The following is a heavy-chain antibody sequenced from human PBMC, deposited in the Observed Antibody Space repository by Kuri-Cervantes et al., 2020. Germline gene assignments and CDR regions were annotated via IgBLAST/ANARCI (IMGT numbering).Heavy chain of an antibody. CDR3: ARGAVAGSMDV. J-gene: IGHJ6*04. CDR1: GFMFADYG. CDR2: IRFDGSDK. Sequence: GGSLRLSCAASGFMFADYGFHWVRQVPGKRLEWVSFIRFDGSDKFYADSVKGRFTISRDNAKNSLYLQMNSLRAEDTAVYYCARGAVAGSMDVWGKGTTVTVSS. V-gene: IGHV3-30*02. D-gene: IGHD6-19*01.